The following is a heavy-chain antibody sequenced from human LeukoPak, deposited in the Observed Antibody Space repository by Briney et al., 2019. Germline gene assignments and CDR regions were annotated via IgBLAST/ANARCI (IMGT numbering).Heavy chain of an antibody. V-gene: IGHV4-38-2*01. D-gene: IGHD2-2*01. CDR1: GYSISSGYY. CDR2: IFHSGGT. Sequence: PSETLSLTCAVSGYSISSGYYWGWIRQPPGKGLEWIGSIFHSGGTYYNPSLKSRVTISVDTSKNQFSLKLSSVTAADTAFFYCARGYCSSTSCYGIGYWGQGTLVTVSS. CDR3: ARGYCSSTSCYGIGY. J-gene: IGHJ4*02.